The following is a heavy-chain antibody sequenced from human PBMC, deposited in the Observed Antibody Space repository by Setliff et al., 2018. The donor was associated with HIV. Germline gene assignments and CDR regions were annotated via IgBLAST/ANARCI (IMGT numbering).Heavy chain of an antibody. Sequence: LPCTPSGGPISSTSYYWGWIRQPPGTGLEWIGCISSSGNTYYNPSLKSRVTISADTSKNQFSLQLSSVTAADTAVYYCAAPPLASYYDSRGPGDYFDYWGQGTLVTVSS. CDR2: ISSSGNT. CDR3: AAPPLASYYDSRGPGDYFDY. CDR1: GGPISSTSYY. J-gene: IGHJ4*02. D-gene: IGHD3-22*01. V-gene: IGHV4-39*07.